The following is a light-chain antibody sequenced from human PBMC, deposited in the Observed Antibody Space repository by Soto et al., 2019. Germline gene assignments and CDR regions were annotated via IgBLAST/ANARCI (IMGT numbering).Light chain of an antibody. CDR1: QGINTY. CDR2: DAS. Sequence: DVQLTQSPSLLSASVGDGVTVTCRASQGINTYLAWYQQKAGKAPKLLIYDASTLQSGVPSRFSGSGSGTEFTLIISSLQPEDFATYYCQQLRDYPITFGQGTRLEIK. V-gene: IGKV1-9*01. CDR3: QQLRDYPIT. J-gene: IGKJ5*01.